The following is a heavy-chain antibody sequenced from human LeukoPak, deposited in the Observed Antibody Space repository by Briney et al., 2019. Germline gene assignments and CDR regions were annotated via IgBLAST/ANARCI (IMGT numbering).Heavy chain of an antibody. D-gene: IGHD3-22*01. J-gene: IGHJ4*02. CDR2: INHSGRT. Sequence: ASETLSLTCAVYGGSFSGDYWSWIRQSPGKGLEWIGEINHSGRTNYNPSLKSLVAISVDTSKNQFSLFLTSVTAGDTAVYYCARGGPTTMILPYWGQGTLVTVSS. V-gene: IGHV4-34*01. CDR1: GGSFSGDY. CDR3: ARGGPTTMILPY.